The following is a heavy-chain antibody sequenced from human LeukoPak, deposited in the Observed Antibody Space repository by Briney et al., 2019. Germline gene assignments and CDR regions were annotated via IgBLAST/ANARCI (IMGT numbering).Heavy chain of an antibody. Sequence: KTSETLSLTCTVSGGSISSGDYYWSWIRQPPGKGLEWIGYIYSSGSTYRNPSLQSRVTISVDTSKNQFSLKVTSVTAADTAVYYCARALGYNYGGLLAYWGQGTLVTVSS. V-gene: IGHV4-30-4*08. CDR3: ARALGYNYGGLLAY. CDR2: IYSSGST. CDR1: GGSISSGDYY. J-gene: IGHJ4*02. D-gene: IGHD5-18*01.